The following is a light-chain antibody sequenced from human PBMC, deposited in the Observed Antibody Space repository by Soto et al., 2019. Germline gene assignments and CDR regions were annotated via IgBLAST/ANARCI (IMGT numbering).Light chain of an antibody. Sequence: QSVLTQPASVSGSPGQSITISCTGTSRDIGAYNFVSWYQQHPGKAPKLMLYDVNIRPSGVSNRFSGSKSGNTASLTISGLQAEDEADYYCTSWTTSTTMIFGGRTQLTVL. CDR1: SRDIGAYNF. CDR2: DVN. CDR3: TSWTTSTTMI. J-gene: IGLJ2*01. V-gene: IGLV2-14*03.